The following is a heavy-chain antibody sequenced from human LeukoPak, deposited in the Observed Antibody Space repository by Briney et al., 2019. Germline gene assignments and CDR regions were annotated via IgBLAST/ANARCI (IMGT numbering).Heavy chain of an antibody. CDR2: INPNSGGT. V-gene: IGHV1-2*02. D-gene: IGHD6-25*01. J-gene: IGHJ4*02. CDR1: GYTFTGYY. Sequence: GASVKVSCKASGYTFTGYYMHWVRQAPGQGLEWMGWINPNSGGTNYAQKFQGRVTMTRDTSISTAYMELSRLRSDDTAVYYCARFSVSEQRNFDYWGQGTLVTVSS. CDR3: ARFSVSEQRNFDY.